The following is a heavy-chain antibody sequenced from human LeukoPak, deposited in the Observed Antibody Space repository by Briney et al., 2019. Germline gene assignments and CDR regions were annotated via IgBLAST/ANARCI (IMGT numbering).Heavy chain of an antibody. CDR2: ISGSGGST. CDR3: ANIRYYYYSSGYYPTPYYFDY. CDR1: GFTFSSYA. V-gene: IGHV3-23*01. J-gene: IGHJ4*02. Sequence: PGGSLRLSCAASGFTFSSYAMSWVRQAPGEGLEWVSAISGSGGSTYYADSVKGRFTISRDNSKNTLYLQMNSLRAEDTAVYYCANIRYYYYSSGYYPTPYYFDYWGQGTLVTVSA. D-gene: IGHD3-22*01.